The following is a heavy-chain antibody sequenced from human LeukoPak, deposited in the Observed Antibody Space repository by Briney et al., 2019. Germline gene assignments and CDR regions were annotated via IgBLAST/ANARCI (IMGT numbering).Heavy chain of an antibody. CDR2: IKSKTDGGTT. D-gene: IGHD6-6*01. Sequence: GGSLRLSCAASGFTFSNAWMSWVRQAPGKGLEWVGRIKSKTDGGTTDYAAPVKGRFTISRDDSKNTLYLQMNSLKTEDTAVYYCTAGYSSSSSFDYWDQGTLVTVSS. CDR1: GFTFSNAW. CDR3: TAGYSSSSSFDY. J-gene: IGHJ4*02. V-gene: IGHV3-15*01.